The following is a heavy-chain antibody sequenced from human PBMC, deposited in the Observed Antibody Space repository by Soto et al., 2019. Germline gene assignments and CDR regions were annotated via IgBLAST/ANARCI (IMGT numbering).Heavy chain of an antibody. CDR1: GGSISSSSYY. V-gene: IGHV4-39*01. D-gene: IGHD5-12*01. J-gene: IGHJ4*02. CDR2: IYYSGST. CDR3: ARLTGDYEEWLRFFDY. Sequence: QSQTLSLTCTVSGGSISSSSYYWGWIRQPPGKGLEWIGSIYYSGSTYYNPSLKSRVTISVDTSKNQFSLKLSSVTAADTAVYYCARLTGDYEEWLRFFDYWGQGTLVTVSS.